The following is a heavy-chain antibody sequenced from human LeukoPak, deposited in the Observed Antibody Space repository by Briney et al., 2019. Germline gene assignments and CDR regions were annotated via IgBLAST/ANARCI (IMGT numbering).Heavy chain of an antibody. CDR2: ITGSGGSI. CDR1: EFTFGSHA. V-gene: IGHV3-23*01. J-gene: IGHJ6*03. D-gene: IGHD2-8*01. CDR3: AKGRGHCINGVCHNYYYMDV. Sequence: GGSLRLSCAGSEFTFGSHAMNWVRQAPGKGLEWVSAITGSGGSINYADSVKGRFTISRDNSKNTLFLQMNSLRADDTAVYYCAKGRGHCINGVCHNYYYMDVWGKGTTVTVS.